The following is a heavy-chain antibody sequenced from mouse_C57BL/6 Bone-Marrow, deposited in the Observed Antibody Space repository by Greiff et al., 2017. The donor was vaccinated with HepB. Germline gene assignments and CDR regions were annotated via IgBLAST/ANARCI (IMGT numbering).Heavy chain of an antibody. D-gene: IGHD1-1*01. CDR1: GFTFSSYA. J-gene: IGHJ1*03. V-gene: IGHV5-4*01. Sequence: DVLLVESGGGLVKPGGSLKLSCAASGFTFSSYAMSWVRQTPEKRLEWVATISDGGSYTYYPDNVKGRFTISIDNAKNNRYLQMSHLKSEDTAMYDCERDADLVRDFDVWGTGTTVTVSS. CDR3: ERDADLVRDFDV. CDR2: ISDGGSYT.